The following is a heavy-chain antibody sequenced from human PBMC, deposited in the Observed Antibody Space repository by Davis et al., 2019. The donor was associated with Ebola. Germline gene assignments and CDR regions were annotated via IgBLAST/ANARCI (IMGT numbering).Heavy chain of an antibody. D-gene: IGHD4-17*01. CDR3: ARDLTTVTSDWFDP. J-gene: IGHJ5*02. CDR2: LSWDTSSI. V-gene: IGHV3-9*01. Sequence: SLKISCAASGFTFDDYGMHWVRQAPGKGLEWVSGLSWDTSSISYGDSVKGRFTISRDNAKNSLYLQMNSLRDEDTAVYYCARDLTTVTSDWFDPWGQGTLVTVSS. CDR1: GFTFDDYG.